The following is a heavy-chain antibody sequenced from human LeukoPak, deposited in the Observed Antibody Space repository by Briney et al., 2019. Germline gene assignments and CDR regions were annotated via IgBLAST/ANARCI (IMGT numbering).Heavy chain of an antibody. V-gene: IGHV3-48*03. Sequence: GGSLRLSCAASGFTFSGYEMNWVRQAPGKGLEWVSYISSGGSSIFYADSVKGRFTISRDNAKNSLYLQMNILRAEDTAVYYCAGGPYGYWGQGTLVTVSS. CDR2: ISSGGSSI. CDR3: AGGPYGY. D-gene: IGHD2-21*01. J-gene: IGHJ4*02. CDR1: GFTFSGYE.